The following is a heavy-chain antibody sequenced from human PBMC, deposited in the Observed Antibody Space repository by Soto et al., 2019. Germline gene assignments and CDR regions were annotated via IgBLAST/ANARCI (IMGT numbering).Heavy chain of an antibody. CDR3: ARQKVVPAAAATHYYYYGMDV. J-gene: IGHJ6*02. D-gene: IGHD2-2*01. CDR1: GYSFTSYW. V-gene: IGHV5-10-1*01. Sequence: LGESLKISCKGSGYSFTSYWISWVRQMPGKGLEWMGRIDPSDSYTNYSPSFQGHVTISADKSISTAYLQWSSLKASDTAMYYCARQKVVPAAAATHYYYYGMDVWGQGTTVTVSS. CDR2: IDPSDSYT.